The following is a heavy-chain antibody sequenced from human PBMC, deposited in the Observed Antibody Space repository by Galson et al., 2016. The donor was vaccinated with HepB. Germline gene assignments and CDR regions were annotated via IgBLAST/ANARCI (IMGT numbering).Heavy chain of an antibody. V-gene: IGHV4-4*02. D-gene: IGHD3-10*01. J-gene: IGHJ4*02. CDR2: IDHSETT. CDR3: ASEDYSFRY. CDR1: GASIVSAHW. Sequence: SETLSLTCTVSGASIVSAHWCSWVRQPPGKGLEWIGEIDHSETTHYNPSLESRVSISVDNSKNQFSLKLSSVTAADTAVYYCASEDYSFRYWGQGTLATVSS.